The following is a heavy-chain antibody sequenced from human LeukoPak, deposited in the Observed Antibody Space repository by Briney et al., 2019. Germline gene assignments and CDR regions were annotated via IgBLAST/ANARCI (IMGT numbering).Heavy chain of an antibody. CDR3: ARVGNYGDYGFDY. CDR2: IYSGGST. CDR1: GFTVSSNY. Sequence: GGSLRLSCAASGFTVSSNYMSWVRQAPGKGLEWVSVIYSGGSTYYADSVEGRFTISRDNSKNTLYLQMNSLRAEDTAVYYCARVGNYGDYGFDYWGQGTLVTVSS. V-gene: IGHV3-66*01. J-gene: IGHJ4*02. D-gene: IGHD4-17*01.